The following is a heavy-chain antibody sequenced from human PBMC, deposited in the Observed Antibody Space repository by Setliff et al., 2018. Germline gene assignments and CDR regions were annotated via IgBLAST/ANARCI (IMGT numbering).Heavy chain of an antibody. CDR3: ARRVYGAFDL. J-gene: IGHJ3*01. V-gene: IGHV5-51*01. CDR2: IFPADSDT. Sequence: HGESLKISCKGSGYSFTSYWIGWVRQMPGQGLELMGMIFPADSDTRYSPSFQGQVTMSGDKSINTAYLQWSSLKASDTAMYYCARRVYGAFDLWGQGTMVTVSS. D-gene: IGHD1-20*01. CDR1: GYSFTSYW.